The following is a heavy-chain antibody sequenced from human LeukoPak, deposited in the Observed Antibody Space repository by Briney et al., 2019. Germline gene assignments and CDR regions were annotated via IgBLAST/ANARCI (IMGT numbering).Heavy chain of an antibody. D-gene: IGHD4-17*01. V-gene: IGHV1-2*02. CDR2: INPNSGGT. CDR3: ARDRFESYDHGDYHSFDP. J-gene: IGHJ5*02. Sequence: ASVKVSCEASGYTFTGYYMHWVRQAPGQGLEWMGWINPNSGGTNYAQKFQGRVTMTRDTSISTAYMELSRLRSDDTAVYYCARDRFESYDHGDYHSFDPWGQGTLVTVSS. CDR1: GYTFTGYY.